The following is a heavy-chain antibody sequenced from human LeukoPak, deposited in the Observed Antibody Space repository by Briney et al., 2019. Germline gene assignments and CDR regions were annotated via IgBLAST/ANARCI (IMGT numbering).Heavy chain of an antibody. CDR2: ISGSGGST. CDR3: AKGGLSELYCSGGSCYSTLDY. Sequence: ETLSLTCVVYGGSFSGYYWSWVRQAPGKGLEWVSAISGSGGSTYYADSVKGRFTISRDNSKNTLYLQMNSLRAEDTAVYYCAKGGLSELYCSGGSCYSTLDYWGQGTLVTVSS. CDR1: GGSFSGYY. D-gene: IGHD2-15*01. J-gene: IGHJ4*02. V-gene: IGHV3-23*01.